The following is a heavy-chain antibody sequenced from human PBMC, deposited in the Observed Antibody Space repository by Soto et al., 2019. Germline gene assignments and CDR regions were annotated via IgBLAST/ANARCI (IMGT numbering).Heavy chain of an antibody. CDR2: INHSGST. Sequence: SETLSLTCAVYGGSFSGYYWSWIRQPPGKGLEWIGEINHSGSTNYNPSLKSRVTISVDTSKNQFSLKLSSVTAADTAVYYCARGVGSGSYSPADYWGQGTLVTVS. CDR1: GGSFSGYY. J-gene: IGHJ4*02. D-gene: IGHD3-10*01. CDR3: ARGVGSGSYSPADY. V-gene: IGHV4-34*01.